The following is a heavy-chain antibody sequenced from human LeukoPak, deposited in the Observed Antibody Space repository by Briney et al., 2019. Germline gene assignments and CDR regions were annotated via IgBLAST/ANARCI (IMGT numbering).Heavy chain of an antibody. Sequence: GGSLRLSCAASGFIFSGCWMTWVRQAPGKGLEWVADIKEDGSEKHYADSVKGRFTISRDNAKNSLYLQMNSLRAEDTAVYYCARYRGVAVWGQGTLVTVSS. CDR2: IKEDGSEK. CDR3: ARYRGVAV. CDR1: GFIFSGCW. V-gene: IGHV3-7*03. D-gene: IGHD6-19*01. J-gene: IGHJ4*02.